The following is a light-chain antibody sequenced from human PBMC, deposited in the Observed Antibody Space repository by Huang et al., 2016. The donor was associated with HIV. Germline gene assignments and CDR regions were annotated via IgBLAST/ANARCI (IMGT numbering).Light chain of an antibody. CDR3: HQYNKWPPT. J-gene: IGKJ1*01. V-gene: IGKV3-15*01. Sequence: EIVMTQSPATLSVSPGERATHSCRASQSVGNRLAWYQQKPGQPPRLLSYNSSPRATDIPPRFSGSGSGTEFTLTISSLQSEDFAVYYCHQYNKWPPTFGQGTKVEIK. CDR1: QSVGNR. CDR2: NSS.